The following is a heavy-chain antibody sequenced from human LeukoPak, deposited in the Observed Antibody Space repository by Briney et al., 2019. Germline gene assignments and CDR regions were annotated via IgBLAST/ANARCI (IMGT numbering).Heavy chain of an antibody. D-gene: IGHD6-13*01. CDR1: GGSISSYY. Sequence: SETLSLTCTVSGGSISSYYWSWIRQPPGKGLEWIGYIYYSGSTNYNPSLKSRVTISADTSKNQFSLKLSSVTAADTAVYYCAREYSSSLDAFDIWGQGTMVTVSS. J-gene: IGHJ3*02. CDR3: AREYSSSLDAFDI. CDR2: IYYSGST. V-gene: IGHV4-59*01.